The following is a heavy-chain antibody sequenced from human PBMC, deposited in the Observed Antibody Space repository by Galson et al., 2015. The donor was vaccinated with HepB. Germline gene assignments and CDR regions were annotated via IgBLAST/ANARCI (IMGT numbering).Heavy chain of an antibody. J-gene: IGHJ6*03. V-gene: IGHV1-2*06. CDR3: ARVNEQQLLPLHYYYMDV. CDR1: GYTFIAYY. CDR2: INPHSGGT. D-gene: IGHD6-13*01. Sequence: SVKVSCKASGYTFIAYYIHWVRQAPGQGLEWMGRINPHSGGTNYAQKFQDRVAMTRDTSISTVYMELSGLRSDDTAVYYCARVNEQQLLPLHYYYMDVWGKGTTVTVSS.